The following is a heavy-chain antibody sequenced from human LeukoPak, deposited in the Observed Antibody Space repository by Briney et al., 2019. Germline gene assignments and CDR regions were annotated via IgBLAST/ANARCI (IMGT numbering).Heavy chain of an antibody. CDR3: ARGRTYYDILTGYYKLGDFDY. Sequence: GGSLRLSCVSSGFTFSNYWMKWVRQAPGKGMEWVASINEDGSGKFSVGSVKGRFTISRDNAKNSLYLQMNSLRAEDTAVYYCARGRTYYDILTGYYKLGDFDYWGQGTLVTVSS. J-gene: IGHJ4*02. D-gene: IGHD3-9*01. CDR2: INEDGSGK. V-gene: IGHV3-7*01. CDR1: GFTFSNYW.